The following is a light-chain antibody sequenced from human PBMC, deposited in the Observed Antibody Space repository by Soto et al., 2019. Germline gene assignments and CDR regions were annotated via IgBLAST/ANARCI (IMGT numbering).Light chain of an antibody. CDR3: QQYAGSPIT. CDR2: DAS. V-gene: IGKV1-5*01. Sequence: DIQMTQSASTLSASLGDRVTITWRASQTISRWLAWYQQKTGKAPKLLIYDASSLESGVPPRFSGSGYGTEFNLTISSLQTEDFALYYCQQYAGSPITFGQGTRLEIK. CDR1: QTISRW. J-gene: IGKJ5*01.